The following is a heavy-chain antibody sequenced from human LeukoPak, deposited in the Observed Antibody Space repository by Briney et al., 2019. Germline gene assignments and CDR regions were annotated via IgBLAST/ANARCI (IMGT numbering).Heavy chain of an antibody. CDR1: GDTFTGYY. CDR3: AREDCSSTSCNDAFDI. V-gene: IGHV1-2*02. J-gene: IGHJ3*02. CDR2: INPNSGGT. D-gene: IGHD2-2*01. Sequence: ASVKDSCKASGDTFTGYYLHWVRQAPGPGLEWRGWINPNSGGTNYAQKFQGRVTMTKDTSISTAYMELSRLRSDDTAVYYCAREDCSSTSCNDAFDIWRQGTMVTVSS.